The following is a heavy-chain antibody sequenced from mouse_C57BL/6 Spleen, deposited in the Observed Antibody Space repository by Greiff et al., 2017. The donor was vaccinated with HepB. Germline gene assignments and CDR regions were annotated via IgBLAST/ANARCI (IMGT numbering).Heavy chain of an antibody. J-gene: IGHJ4*01. V-gene: IGHV5-4*01. CDR2: ISDGGSYT. Sequence: EVQGVESGGGLVKPGGSLKLSCAASGFTFSSYAMSWVRQTPEKRLEWVATISDGGSYTYYPDNVKGRFTISRDNAKNNLYLQMSHLKSEDTAMYYCAREGVLHYAMDYWGQGTSVTVSS. CDR3: AREGVLHYAMDY. CDR1: GFTFSSYA.